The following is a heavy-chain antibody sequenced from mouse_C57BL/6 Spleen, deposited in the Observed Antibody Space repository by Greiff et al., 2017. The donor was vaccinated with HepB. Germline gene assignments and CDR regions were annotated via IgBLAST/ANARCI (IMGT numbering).Heavy chain of an antibody. CDR2: IYPGSGST. CDR3: AAPYYSNYVWYFDV. J-gene: IGHJ1*03. CDR1: GYTFTSYW. Sequence: QVQLKQSGAELVKPGASVKMSCKASGYTFTSYWITWVKQRPGQGLEWIGDIYPGSGSTNYNEKFKSKATLTVDTSSSTAYMQLSSLTSEDSAVYYCAAPYYSNYVWYFDVWGTGTTVTVSS. V-gene: IGHV1-55*01. D-gene: IGHD2-5*01.